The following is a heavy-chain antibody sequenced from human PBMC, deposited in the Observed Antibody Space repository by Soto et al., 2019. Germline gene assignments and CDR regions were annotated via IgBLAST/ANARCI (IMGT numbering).Heavy chain of an antibody. CDR2: IIPIFGTA. J-gene: IGHJ4*02. D-gene: IGHD3-22*01. CDR3: ARDYYDSSGSYYWSFFDY. V-gene: IGHV1-69*12. Sequence: QVQLVQSGAEVKKPGSSVKVSCKASGGTFSSYAISWVRQAPGQGLEWMGGIIPIFGTANYAQKFQGRVTITAEXXTXTXXMELSSLRSEDTAVYYCARDYYDSSGSYYWSFFDYWGQGTLVTVSS. CDR1: GGTFSSYA.